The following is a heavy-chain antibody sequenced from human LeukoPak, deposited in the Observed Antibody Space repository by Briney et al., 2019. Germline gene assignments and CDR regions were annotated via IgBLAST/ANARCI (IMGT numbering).Heavy chain of an antibody. V-gene: IGHV1-69*05. CDR2: IIPIFGTA. CDR3: ARSDGSFYYGSGSYFDY. J-gene: IGHJ4*02. D-gene: IGHD3-10*01. CDR1: GGTFSSYA. Sequence: ASVKVSCKASGGTFSSYAISWVRQAPGQGLEWMVRIIPIFGTANYAQKFQGRVTITTDESTSTAYMELSSLRSEDTAVYYCARSDGSFYYGSGSYFDYWGQGTLVTVSS.